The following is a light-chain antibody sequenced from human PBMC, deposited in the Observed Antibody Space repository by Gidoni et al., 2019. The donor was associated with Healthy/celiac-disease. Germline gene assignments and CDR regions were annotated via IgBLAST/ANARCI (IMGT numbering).Light chain of an antibody. CDR1: SGHSSYA. CDR2: LNSDGSH. V-gene: IGLV4-69*01. J-gene: IGLJ2*01. CDR3: QTWGTGIHL. Sequence: QLVLTQSPSASASLGASVKLTCTLSSGHSSYAIAWHQQQPEKGPRYLMKLNSDGSHSKGDGIPDRFSGSSSGAERYLTISSLQSEDEADYYCQTWGTGIHLFGGGTKLT.